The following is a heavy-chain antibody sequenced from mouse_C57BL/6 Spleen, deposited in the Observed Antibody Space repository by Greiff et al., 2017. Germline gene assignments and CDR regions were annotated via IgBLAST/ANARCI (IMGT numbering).Heavy chain of an antibody. V-gene: IGHV1-9*01. D-gene: IGHD1-1*01. CDR2: ILPGSGST. CDR3: ARGTTIVATKYFDV. J-gene: IGHJ1*03. Sequence: QVQLKQSGAELMMPGASVKLSCKATGYTFTGYWIAWVKQRPGHGLEWIGEILPGSGSTNYNEKFKGKATFTADTSSNTAYMQLSSLTTDDSAMYYCARGTTIVATKYFDVWGTGTTVTVSS. CDR1: GYTFTGYW.